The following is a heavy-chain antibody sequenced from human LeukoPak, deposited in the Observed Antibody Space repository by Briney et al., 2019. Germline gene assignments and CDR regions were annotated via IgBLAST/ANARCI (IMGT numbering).Heavy chain of an antibody. D-gene: IGHD1-26*01. CDR3: ARHISVGATDYFDY. J-gene: IGHJ4*02. CDR1: GDFFSSSSYY. V-gene: IGHV4-39*01. Sequence: SETLSLTCTVSGDFFSSSSYYWAWIRQPPGKGLEWIGSIYYSGTTYQNPSLKSRVTISVDTSKNQFSLRLSSVTAADTAVYYCARHISVGATDYFDYWGQGTLVTVSS. CDR2: IYYSGTT.